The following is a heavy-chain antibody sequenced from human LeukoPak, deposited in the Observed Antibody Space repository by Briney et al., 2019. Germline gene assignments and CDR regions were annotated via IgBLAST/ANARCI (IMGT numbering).Heavy chain of an antibody. Sequence: GASVKVSCKASGYTFTGHYIHWVRQAPGQGLEWMGWINPKNAATNYAQKFQGRVTMTRDTSISTAYMELSRLKSDDTAVYYCARERPNSSSWYARWFDPWGQGTLVTVSS. CDR1: GYTFTGHY. CDR2: INPKNAAT. D-gene: IGHD6-13*01. J-gene: IGHJ5*02. V-gene: IGHV1-2*02. CDR3: ARERPNSSSWYARWFDP.